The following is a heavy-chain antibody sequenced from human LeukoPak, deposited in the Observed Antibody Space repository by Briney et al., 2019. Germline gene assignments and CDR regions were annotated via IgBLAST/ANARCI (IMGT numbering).Heavy chain of an antibody. Sequence: GGSLRLSCAASGFSVSSNYMSWVRQAPGKGLEWVSVIFSGGSTYFADSVKGRFTTSRDNSKNTLYLQMNSLRAEDTAVYYCARDRSGSGSYSYDNWGQGTLVTVSS. J-gene: IGHJ4*02. CDR1: GFSVSSNY. V-gene: IGHV3-66*01. CDR2: IFSGGST. D-gene: IGHD3-10*01. CDR3: ARDRSGSGSYSYDN.